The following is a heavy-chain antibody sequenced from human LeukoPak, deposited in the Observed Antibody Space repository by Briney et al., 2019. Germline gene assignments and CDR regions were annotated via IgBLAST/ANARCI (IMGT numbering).Heavy chain of an antibody. Sequence: GGSLRLSCEASGFTFSTYAMSWVRQAPGKGLEWVSGISRTGGSTYYADSVKGRFTISRDNSRNTLYLHLNSLRDDDTAVYFCAKETTVTIFDFWGQGSLVTVST. V-gene: IGHV3-23*01. D-gene: IGHD4-17*01. CDR1: GFTFSTYA. CDR2: ISRTGGST. CDR3: AKETTVTIFDF. J-gene: IGHJ4*02.